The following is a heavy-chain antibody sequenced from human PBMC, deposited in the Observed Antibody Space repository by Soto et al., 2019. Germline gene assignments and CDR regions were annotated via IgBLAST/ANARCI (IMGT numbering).Heavy chain of an antibody. Sequence: SETLSLTCTVSGGSISSGGYYWSWIRHHPGKGLEWIGYIYYSGSTYYNPFLKSRVTISVDTSKNQFSLKLSSVTAADTAVYYCARTGTTHYYYGMDVWGQGTTVTVSS. J-gene: IGHJ6*02. V-gene: IGHV4-31*03. D-gene: IGHD1-1*01. CDR2: IYYSGST. CDR1: GGSISSGGYY. CDR3: ARTGTTHYYYGMDV.